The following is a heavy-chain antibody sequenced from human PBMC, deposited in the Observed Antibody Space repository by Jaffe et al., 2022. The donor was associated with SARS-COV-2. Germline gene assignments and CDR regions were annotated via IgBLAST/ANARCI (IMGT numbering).Heavy chain of an antibody. CDR1: GGSFSGNY. D-gene: IGHD3-10*01. J-gene: IGHJ4*02. Sequence: QVQLQQWGAGLLKPSETLSLTCAVYGGSFSGNYWSWIRQPPGKGLEWIGETSYSGSTSYSPSLKSRVTISADTSKNQFSLKLTSVTAADTAVYYCARHGGRYLDYWAQGTLVTVSS. CDR3: ARHGGRYLDY. CDR2: TSYSGST. V-gene: IGHV4-34*01.